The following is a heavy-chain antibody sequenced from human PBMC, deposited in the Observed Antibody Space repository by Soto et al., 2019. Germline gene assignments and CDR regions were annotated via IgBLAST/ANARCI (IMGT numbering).Heavy chain of an antibody. D-gene: IGHD2-2*01. J-gene: IGHJ6*03. V-gene: IGHV3-23*01. CDR2: ISGSGGST. CDR3: AKRYCRSTTCLSLDFYYYMDV. Sequence: EVQLLESGGGLVQPGGSLRLSCAASGFTFSSYAMSWVRQAPGKGLEWVSGISGSGGSTYYADSVKGRFTISRDTSKNTVYLQMNSLRAEDTAVYYCAKRYCRSTTCLSLDFYYYMDVWGKGTTVTVSS. CDR1: GFTFSSYA.